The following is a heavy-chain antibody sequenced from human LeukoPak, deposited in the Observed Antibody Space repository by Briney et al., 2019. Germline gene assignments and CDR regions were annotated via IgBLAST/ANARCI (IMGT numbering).Heavy chain of an antibody. CDR1: GFTVSSSY. CDR2: IYSGGST. Sequence: GGSLRLSCAASGFTVSSSYMTWVRQAPGKGLEWVSVIYSGGSTHYAGSVKGRFTISRDNSKNTVYLQMNSLRAEDTAVYHCARAPYSSSWYFGHWGQGTLVTVSS. J-gene: IGHJ4*02. D-gene: IGHD6-13*01. V-gene: IGHV3-66*01. CDR3: ARAPYSSSWYFGH.